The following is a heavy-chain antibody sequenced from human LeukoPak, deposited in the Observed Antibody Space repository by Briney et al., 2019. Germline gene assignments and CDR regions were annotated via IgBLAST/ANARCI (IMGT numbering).Heavy chain of an antibody. V-gene: IGHV4-4*07. J-gene: IGHJ5*02. Sequence: PSETLSLTCTVSGGSISSYYWSWIRQPAGKGLEWIGRIYTSGSTNYNPSLKSRVTISVDTSKNQFSLKLSSVTAADTAVYYCARDVYCSGGSCYFFGWFDPWGQGTLVTVSS. D-gene: IGHD2-15*01. CDR1: GGSISSYY. CDR2: IYTSGST. CDR3: ARDVYCSGGSCYFFGWFDP.